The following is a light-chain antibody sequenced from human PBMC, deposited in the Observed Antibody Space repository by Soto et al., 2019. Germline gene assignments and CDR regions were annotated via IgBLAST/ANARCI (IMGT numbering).Light chain of an antibody. Sequence: EIVLTQSPGTLSLSPGERATLSCRASQSVSSSYLAWYQQKPGQAPRLLIYGASSRATGIPDRFSGSGSGTDFTLTISRLEPEDLEVYYCQQDGSSPLTFGVGTKVEIK. CDR3: QQDGSSPLT. J-gene: IGKJ4*01. V-gene: IGKV3-20*01. CDR1: QSVSSSY. CDR2: GAS.